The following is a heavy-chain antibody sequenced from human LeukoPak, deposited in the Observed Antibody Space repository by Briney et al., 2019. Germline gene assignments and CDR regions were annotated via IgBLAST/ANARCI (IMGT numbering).Heavy chain of an antibody. CDR2: ISAYNGNT. Sequence: ASVKVSCKASGYPFDNFGLTWVRQAPGQGLEWMGWISAYNGNTHYAQKFRGRLTLTTETSTSTAYLELRSLKSDDTAVYYCARDGDYGTGSYYRGCIDSWGQGTPVTVSP. D-gene: IGHD3-10*01. J-gene: IGHJ4*02. V-gene: IGHV1-18*01. CDR3: ARDGDYGTGSYYRGCIDS. CDR1: GYPFDNFG.